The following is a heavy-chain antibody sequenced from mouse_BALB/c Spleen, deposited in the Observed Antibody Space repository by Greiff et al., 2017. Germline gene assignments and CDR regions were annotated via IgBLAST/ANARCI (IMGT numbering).Heavy chain of an antibody. CDR3: ASNRYDVGYYAMDY. CDR1: GFSLTSYG. V-gene: IGHV2-9*02. D-gene: IGHD2-14*01. J-gene: IGHJ4*01. CDR2: IWAGGST. Sequence: VHLVESGPGLVAPSQSLSITCTVSGFSLTSYGVHWVRQPPGKGLEWLGVIWAGGSTNYNSALMSRLSISKDNSKSQVFLKMNSLQTDDTAMYYCASNRYDVGYYAMDYWGQGTSVTVSS.